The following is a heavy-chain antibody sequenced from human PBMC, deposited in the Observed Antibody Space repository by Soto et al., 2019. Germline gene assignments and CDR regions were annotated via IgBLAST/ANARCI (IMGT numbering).Heavy chain of an antibody. CDR2: ISGGDGST. J-gene: IGHJ4*02. Sequence: EVLLLESGGGLVQPGGSLRLSCAASGFTISSYAMSWVRQAPGKGLEWVSGISGGDGSTYYVDSLTGRFTISRDNSKNTLDLQMNSLRVEDTSVYYCSKGCGAYWGQGTLVTVSS. D-gene: IGHD1-26*01. V-gene: IGHV3-23*01. CDR3: SKGCGAY. CDR1: GFTISSYA.